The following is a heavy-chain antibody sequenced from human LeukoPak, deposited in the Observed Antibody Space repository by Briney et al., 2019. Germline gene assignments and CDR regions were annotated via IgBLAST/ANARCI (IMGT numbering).Heavy chain of an antibody. CDR3: AAATCSTSCPIRVDI. Sequence: SAKVSCKASGFTFTSSAVQWVRQARGQRLEWIGWIVVGSGNTNYAQKFQERVTITRDMSTSTAYMELSSLRSEDTAVYYCAAATCSTSCPIRVDIWGQGTMVTVSS. D-gene: IGHD2-2*01. V-gene: IGHV1-58*01. J-gene: IGHJ3*02. CDR1: GFTFTSSA. CDR2: IVVGSGNT.